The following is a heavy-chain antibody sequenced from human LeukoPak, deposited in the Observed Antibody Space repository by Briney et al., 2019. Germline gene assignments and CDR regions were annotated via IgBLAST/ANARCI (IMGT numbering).Heavy chain of an antibody. V-gene: IGHV3-21*01. Sequence: KPGGSLRLSCVASGFTFSSLAMNWVRQAPGKGLEWVSSISSNSSYIQYADSVKGRFTISRDNARNSLYLQMNNLRAEDTAVYYCASLPWLVHWIYYWGQGTLVTVSS. CDR3: ASLPWLVHWIYY. CDR1: GFTFSSLA. D-gene: IGHD6-19*01. CDR2: ISSNSSYI. J-gene: IGHJ4*02.